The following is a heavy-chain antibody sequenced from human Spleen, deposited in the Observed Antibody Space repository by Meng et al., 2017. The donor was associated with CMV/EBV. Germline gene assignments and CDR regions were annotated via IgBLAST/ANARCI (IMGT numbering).Heavy chain of an antibody. V-gene: IGHV3-7*01. J-gene: IGHJ4*02. Sequence: GESLKISCAASGFTFSSYWMSWVRQAPGKGLEWVANIKQDGSEKYYVDSVKGRFTISRDNAKNSLYLQMNSLRAEDTAVYYCARVLDSSRGIDYWGQGTLVTVSS. CDR3: ARVLDSSRGIDY. CDR1: GFTFSSYW. CDR2: IKQDGSEK. D-gene: IGHD3-22*01.